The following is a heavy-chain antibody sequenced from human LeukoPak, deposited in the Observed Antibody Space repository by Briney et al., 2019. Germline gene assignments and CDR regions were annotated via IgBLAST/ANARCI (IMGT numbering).Heavy chain of an antibody. CDR2: ISSNGGST. CDR1: GSTFSSYA. J-gene: IGHJ4*02. V-gene: IGHV3-64*01. Sequence: GGSLRLSCAASGSTFSSYAMHWVRQAPGKGLEYVSAISSNGGSTYYANSVKGRFTISRDNSKNTLYLQMGSLRAEDMAVYYCARDNGDIQIDYWGQGTLVTVSS. CDR3: ARDNGDIQIDY. D-gene: IGHD4-17*01.